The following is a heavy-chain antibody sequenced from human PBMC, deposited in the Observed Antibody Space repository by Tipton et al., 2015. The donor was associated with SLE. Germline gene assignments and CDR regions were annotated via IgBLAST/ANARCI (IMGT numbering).Heavy chain of an antibody. CDR2: INHSGST. V-gene: IGHV4-34*01. D-gene: IGHD5-12*01. CDR3: ATGYDFQTGWFQH. Sequence: TLSLTCAVYGGSFSGYYWSWIRQPPGKGLEWIGEINHSGSTNYNPSLKSRVTISVDTSKNQFSLKLSSVTAADTAVYYCATGYDFQTGWFQHRGQGTLVTVSS. CDR1: GGSFSGYY. J-gene: IGHJ1*01.